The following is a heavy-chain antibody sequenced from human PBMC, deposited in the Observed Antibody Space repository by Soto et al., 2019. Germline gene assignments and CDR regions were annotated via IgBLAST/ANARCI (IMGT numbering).Heavy chain of an antibody. Sequence: ASVKVSCKASRYAFTSCDRNWVRQATGQGLEWMGWMNPNSGNTGYAQKFQGRVTMTRNTSISTAYMELSSLRTEDTAEYYCARAQNSGGNKRVYYYYGMDVWGQGTTVTVSS. CDR1: RYAFTSCD. D-gene: IGHD3-10*01. J-gene: IGHJ6*01. CDR3: ARAQNSGGNKRVYYYYGMDV. CDR2: MNPNSGNT. V-gene: IGHV1-8*01.